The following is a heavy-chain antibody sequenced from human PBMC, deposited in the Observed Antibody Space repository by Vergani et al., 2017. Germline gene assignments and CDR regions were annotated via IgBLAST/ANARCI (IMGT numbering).Heavy chain of an antibody. J-gene: IGHJ6*02. Sequence: QVQLVESGGGVVQPGRSLRLSCAASGFTFSSYGMHWVRQAPGKGLEWVAVISYDGSNKYYADSVKGRFTISRDNSKNTLYLQMNSLRAEDTAVYYCAPASRGGVATINYGMDVWGQGTTVTVSS. CDR3: APASRGGVATINYGMDV. CDR2: ISYDGSNK. V-gene: IGHV3-30*03. D-gene: IGHD5-12*01. CDR1: GFTFSSYG.